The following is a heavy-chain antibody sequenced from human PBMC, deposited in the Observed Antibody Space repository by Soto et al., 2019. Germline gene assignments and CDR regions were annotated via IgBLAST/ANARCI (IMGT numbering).Heavy chain of an antibody. Sequence: EVQLVESGGGVVRPGGSLRLSCAASGFTFDDYGMSWIRQALGKGLEWVSGINWNGGSTGYADSVKGRFTISRDNAKNSLYLQMNSLRAEDTALYYCARLYSSGWYGPGRYWGQGTLVTVSS. CDR1: GFTFDDYG. V-gene: IGHV3-20*04. D-gene: IGHD6-19*01. CDR3: ARLYSSGWYGPGRY. CDR2: INWNGGST. J-gene: IGHJ4*02.